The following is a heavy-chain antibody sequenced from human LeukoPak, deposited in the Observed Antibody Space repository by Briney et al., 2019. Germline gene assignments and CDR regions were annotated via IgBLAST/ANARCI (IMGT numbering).Heavy chain of an antibody. CDR3: ASDRAYCSGGSCYSGLDY. V-gene: IGHV3-30-3*01. CDR1: GFTFRSYA. Sequence: PGGSLRLSCAASGFTFRSYAMHWVRQAPGKGLEWVAVISYDGGNKYYADSVKGRSTISRDNSKNTLSLQMNSLRADDTAVYYCASDRAYCSGGSCYSGLDYWGQGTLVTVSS. J-gene: IGHJ4*02. D-gene: IGHD2-15*01. CDR2: ISYDGGNK.